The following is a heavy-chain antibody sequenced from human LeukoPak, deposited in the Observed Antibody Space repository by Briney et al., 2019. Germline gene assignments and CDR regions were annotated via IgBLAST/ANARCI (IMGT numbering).Heavy chain of an antibody. CDR2: ISSSSSSYI. Sequence: GGSLRLSCAASGFTFSSYSMNWVRQAPGKGLEWVSSISSSSSSYIYYADSVKGRFTNSRDNAKNSLYLQMNSLRAEDTAVYYCARDRGTTNNWFDPWGQGTLVTVSS. J-gene: IGHJ5*02. CDR3: ARDRGTTNNWFDP. CDR1: GFTFSSYS. V-gene: IGHV3-21*01. D-gene: IGHD3-10*01.